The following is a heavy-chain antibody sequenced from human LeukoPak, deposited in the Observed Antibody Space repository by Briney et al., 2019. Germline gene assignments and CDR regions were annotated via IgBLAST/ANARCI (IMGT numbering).Heavy chain of an antibody. CDR1: GGSISSYY. CDR2: IYTSGST. Sequence: SETLSLTCTVSGGSISSYYWSWIRQPAGKGLEWIGRIYTSGSTNYNPSLKSRVTMSVDTSKNQFSLKLMSVTAADTAVYYCGRSGIAVAGTGFDYWGQGTLVTVSS. CDR3: GRSGIAVAGTGFDY. V-gene: IGHV4-4*07. D-gene: IGHD6-19*01. J-gene: IGHJ4*02.